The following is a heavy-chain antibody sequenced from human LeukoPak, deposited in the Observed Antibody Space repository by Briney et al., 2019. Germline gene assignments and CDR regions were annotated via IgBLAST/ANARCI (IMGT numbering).Heavy chain of an antibody. CDR3: ARDRGSTGGFDY. CDR1: GFTFSSYS. J-gene: IGHJ4*02. CDR2: ISSSSSYI. D-gene: IGHD3-10*01. Sequence: GGSLRLSCAASGFTFSSYSMNWVRQAPGKGLEWVSSISSSSSYIYYADSVKGRFTISRDNAKNSLYLQMNSPRAEDTAVYYCARDRGSTGGFDYWGQGTLVTVSS. V-gene: IGHV3-21*01.